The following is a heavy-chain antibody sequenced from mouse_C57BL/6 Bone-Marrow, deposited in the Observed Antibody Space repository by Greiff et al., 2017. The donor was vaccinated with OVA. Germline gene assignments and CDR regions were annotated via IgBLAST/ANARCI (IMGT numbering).Heavy chain of an antibody. J-gene: IGHJ1*03. CDR3: TGHYGSSYKYFDV. D-gene: IGHD1-1*01. CDR2: IRLKSDNYAT. Sequence: EVQLVESGGGLVQPGGSMKLSCVASGFTFSNYWMNWVRQSPEKGLEWVAQIRLKSDNYATHYAESVKGRFTISRDDSTSSVYLQMNNLRAEDTGIYYCTGHYGSSYKYFDVWGTGTTVTVSS. V-gene: IGHV6-3*01. CDR1: GFTFSNYW.